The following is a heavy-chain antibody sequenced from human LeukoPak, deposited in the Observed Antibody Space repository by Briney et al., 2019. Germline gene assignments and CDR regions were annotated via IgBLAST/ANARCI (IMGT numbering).Heavy chain of an antibody. J-gene: IGHJ4*02. CDR2: VFTRGTT. CDR1: GGSISSGSYY. Sequence: PSETLSLTCTVSGGSISSGSYYWNWIRQPAGKRLEWLGHVFTRGTTNYNASLEGRLTISLDTARNQFSLYLSSVTAADTAMYFCASGTSWYVVDYWGQGTLVTVSS. V-gene: IGHV4-61*09. CDR3: ASGTSWYVVDY. D-gene: IGHD6-13*01.